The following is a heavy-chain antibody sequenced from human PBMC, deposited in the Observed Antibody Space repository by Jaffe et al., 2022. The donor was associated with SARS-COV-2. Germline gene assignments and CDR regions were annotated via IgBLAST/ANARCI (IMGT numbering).Heavy chain of an antibody. D-gene: IGHD1-7*01. CDR3: VITGTTGDYYGMDV. V-gene: IGHV4-39*01. J-gene: IGHJ6*02. CDR2: IPHSGTT. Sequence: QLHLQESGPGLVKPSETLSLTCTVSGGSISSSNHYWGWIRQPPGKGLQWIASIPHSGTTYYNPSLKSRVTISVDSSKNQYSLKLSSVTAADTAVYYCVITGTTGDYYGMDVWGQGTTVTVSS. CDR1: GGSISSSNHY.